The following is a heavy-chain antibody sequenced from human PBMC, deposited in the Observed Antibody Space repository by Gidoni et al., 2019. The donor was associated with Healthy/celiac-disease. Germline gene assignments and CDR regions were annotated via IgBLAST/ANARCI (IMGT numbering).Heavy chain of an antibody. CDR1: GFSSSHSGMR. CDR3: ARSYYDSSGHNWFDP. J-gene: IGHJ5*02. D-gene: IGHD3-22*01. Sequence: QVTLKESGPALVKPTQTRTLTCTFSGFSSSHSGMRVSWIREPPGKTLEWLARMYCDDNTFYSTSLKTRLTSSKDTSKNQVVLTMTNMDPVDTATYYCARSYYDSSGHNWFDPWGQGTLVTVSS. V-gene: IGHV2-70*04. CDR2: MYCDDNT.